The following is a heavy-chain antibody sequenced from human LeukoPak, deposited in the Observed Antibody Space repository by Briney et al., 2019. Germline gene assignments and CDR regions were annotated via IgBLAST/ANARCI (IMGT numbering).Heavy chain of an antibody. D-gene: IGHD2-2*01. J-gene: IGHJ3*02. CDR3: ARGGYCSSSVCYSLNAFDI. CDR1: GFTFRSYD. Sequence: PVGSLRLSCAASGFTFRSYDMNWVRRAPGKGLEWVSYISSSGTPIYYADSVKGRFTNSRDKAKNSLYLQMNSLRAEDTAVCYCARGGYCSSSVCYSLNAFDIWGQGAIFTVTS. CDR2: ISSSGTPI. V-gene: IGHV3-48*03.